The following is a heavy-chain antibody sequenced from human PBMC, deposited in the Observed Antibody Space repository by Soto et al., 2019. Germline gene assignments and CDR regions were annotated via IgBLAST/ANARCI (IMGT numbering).Heavy chain of an antibody. J-gene: IGHJ4*02. D-gene: IGHD6-13*01. CDR1: GGSISSSSYY. Sequence: QLQLQESGPGLVKPSETLSLTCTVSGGSISSSSYYWGWIRQPPGKGLEWIGSIYYSGSTYYNPSLKSRVTISVDTSKNQFSLKLSSVTAADTAVYYCARLGSWYAGFDYWGQGTLVTVSS. CDR2: IYYSGST. CDR3: ARLGSWYAGFDY. V-gene: IGHV4-39*01.